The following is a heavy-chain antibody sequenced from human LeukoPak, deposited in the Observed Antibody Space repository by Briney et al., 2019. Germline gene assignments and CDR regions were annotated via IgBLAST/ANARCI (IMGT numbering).Heavy chain of an antibody. CDR3: AKGSRSSGYLF. CDR2: IGSSGNT. V-gene: IGHV3-23*01. CDR1: GFTLSSHA. Sequence: PGGSLRLSCAASGFTLSSHAMSWVRQAPGKGLEWVSAIGSSGNTYYADSVKARFTISRDNSKNTLYVQMNSLRAEDTAVYYCAKGSRSSGYLFWGQGTLVTVSS. D-gene: IGHD5-12*01. J-gene: IGHJ4*02.